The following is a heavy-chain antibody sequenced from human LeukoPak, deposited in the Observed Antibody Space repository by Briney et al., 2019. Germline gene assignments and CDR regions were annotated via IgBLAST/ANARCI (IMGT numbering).Heavy chain of an antibody. CDR1: GGSISSSSYY. CDR2: IYYNGDT. J-gene: IGHJ4*02. V-gene: IGHV4-39*01. Sequence: SETLSLTCTVSGGSISSSSYYWGWIRQPPGKGLEWIGSIYYNGDTYYNPSLKSRVTISVDTSKNQFSLKLTSVTAADTAVYYCARGPYAWGYIDYWGQGTLVTVSS. CDR3: ARGPYAWGYIDY. D-gene: IGHD7-27*01.